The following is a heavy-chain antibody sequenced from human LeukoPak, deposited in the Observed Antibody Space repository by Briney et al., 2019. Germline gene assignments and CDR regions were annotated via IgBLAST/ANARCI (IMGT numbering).Heavy chain of an antibody. Sequence: ASVKVSCKASGYTFTSYYMHWVRQAPGQGLEWMGWISAYNGNTNYAQKLQGRVTMTTDTSTSTAYMEPRSLRSDDTAVYYCARDPGIAVAGTNFDYWGQGTLVTVSS. D-gene: IGHD6-19*01. CDR2: ISAYNGNT. CDR3: ARDPGIAVAGTNFDY. J-gene: IGHJ4*02. V-gene: IGHV1-18*04. CDR1: GYTFTSYY.